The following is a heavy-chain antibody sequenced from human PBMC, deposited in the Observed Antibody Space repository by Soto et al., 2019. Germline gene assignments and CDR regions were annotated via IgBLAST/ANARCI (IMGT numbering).Heavy chain of an antibody. CDR3: TTDPSYYYGSGRKGGYYYYYYGMDV. J-gene: IGHJ6*02. CDR2: IKSKTDGGTT. Sequence: EVQLVESGGGLVKPGGSLRLSCAASGFTFSNAWMSWVRQAPGKGLEWVGRIKSKTDGGTTDYAAPVKGRFTISRDDSINTLYLEMNRLKPEDTAVYYCTTDPSYYYGSGRKGGYYYYYYGMDVWGQGTTVTVSS. CDR1: GFTFSNAW. V-gene: IGHV3-15*01. D-gene: IGHD3-10*01.